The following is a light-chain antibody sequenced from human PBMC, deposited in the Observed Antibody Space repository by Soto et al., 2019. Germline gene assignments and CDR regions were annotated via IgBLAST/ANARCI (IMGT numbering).Light chain of an antibody. Sequence: DIVMTQSPDSLAVSLGERATINCKSSQSVLYSSDNKNYLAWYQQKPGQPPKPLIYWASTRQSGVPDRFSGSGSGTDFTLTISSLQAEDVAVYYCHQYYSTPPTFGQGTKVDIK. V-gene: IGKV4-1*01. CDR3: HQYYSTPPT. J-gene: IGKJ1*01. CDR2: WAS. CDR1: QSVLYSSDNKNY.